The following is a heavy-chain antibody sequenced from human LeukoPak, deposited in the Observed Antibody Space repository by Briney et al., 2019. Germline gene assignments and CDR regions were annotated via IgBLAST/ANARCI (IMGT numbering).Heavy chain of an antibody. J-gene: IGHJ4*02. CDR2: IRYDGGNK. CDR3: AKDRDYNYFDY. V-gene: IGHV3-30*02. D-gene: IGHD4-11*01. CDR1: GFTFSNYG. Sequence: GGSLRLSCVASGFTFSNYGMHWVRQAPGKGLEWVAFIRYDGGNKYYADSVKGRFTISRDNSKNTLYLQMNSLRAEDTAVYYCAKDRDYNYFDYWGQGTLVTVSS.